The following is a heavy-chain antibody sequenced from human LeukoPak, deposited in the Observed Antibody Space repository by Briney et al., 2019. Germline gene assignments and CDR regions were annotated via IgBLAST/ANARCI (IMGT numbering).Heavy chain of an antibody. D-gene: IGHD1-26*01. V-gene: IGHV4-59*01. Sequence: SETLSLTCTVSGGSISSYYWSWIRQPPGKGLEWIGYIYYSGSTNYNPSLKSRVTISVDTSKNQFSLKLSSVTAAATAVYYCARVDSGSYFGAFDIWGQGTMVTVSS. CDR1: GGSISSYY. CDR3: ARVDSGSYFGAFDI. J-gene: IGHJ3*02. CDR2: IYYSGST.